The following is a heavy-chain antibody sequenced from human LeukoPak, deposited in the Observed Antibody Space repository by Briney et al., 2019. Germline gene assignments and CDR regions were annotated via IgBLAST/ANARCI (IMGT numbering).Heavy chain of an antibody. CDR2: IGTAGDT. D-gene: IGHD2-21*02. Sequence: GGSLRLSCAASGFTFSSYDMHWVRQATGKGLEWVSAIGTAGDTYYPGSVKGRFTISRENAKNSLYLQMNSLRAGDTAVYYYARGGVVTDAFDIWGQGTMVTVSS. CDR1: GFTFSSYD. CDR3: ARGGVVTDAFDI. J-gene: IGHJ3*02. V-gene: IGHV3-13*01.